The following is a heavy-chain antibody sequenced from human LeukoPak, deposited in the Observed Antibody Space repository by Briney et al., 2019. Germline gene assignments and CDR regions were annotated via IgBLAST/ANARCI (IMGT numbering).Heavy chain of an antibody. J-gene: IGHJ4*02. Sequence: HPGGSLRLSCTASGFTFNACGMHWVRQAPGKGLEWVALISYNERNKVYADSVKGRFTIARDNSKKTLYLQMDSLRLDDTAVYYCAKDLGDYGDYDPPGYWGQGTLVTVSS. CDR3: AKDLGDYGDYDPPGY. CDR2: ISYNERNK. CDR1: GFTFNACG. D-gene: IGHD4-17*01. V-gene: IGHV3-30*18.